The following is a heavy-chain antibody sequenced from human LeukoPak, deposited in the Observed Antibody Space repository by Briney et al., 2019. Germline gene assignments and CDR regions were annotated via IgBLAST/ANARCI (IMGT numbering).Heavy chain of an antibody. CDR2: ISSSSSYI. Sequence: GGSLRLSCAASGFTFSSYSMNWVRQAPGKGLEWVSSISSSSSYIYYADPVKGRFTISRDNAKNSLYLQMNSLRAENTAVYYCARSRDDWLSHWGQGTLVTVSS. J-gene: IGHJ4*02. V-gene: IGHV3-21*01. CDR3: ARSRDDWLSH. CDR1: GFTFSSYS. D-gene: IGHD3-9*01.